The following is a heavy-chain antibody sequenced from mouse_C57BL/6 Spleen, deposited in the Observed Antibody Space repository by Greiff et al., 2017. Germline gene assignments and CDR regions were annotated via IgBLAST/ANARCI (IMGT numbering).Heavy chain of an antibody. CDR3: ARTGTGTPFAY. CDR1: GYTFTSYG. J-gene: IGHJ3*01. CDR2: IYPRSGNT. D-gene: IGHD4-1*01. V-gene: IGHV1-81*01. Sequence: QVQLKESGAELARPGASVKLSCKASGYTFTSYGISWVKQRTGQGLEWIGEIYPRSGNTYYNEKFKGKATLTADKSSSTAYMELRSLTSEDSAVYFCARTGTGTPFAYWGQGTLVTVSA.